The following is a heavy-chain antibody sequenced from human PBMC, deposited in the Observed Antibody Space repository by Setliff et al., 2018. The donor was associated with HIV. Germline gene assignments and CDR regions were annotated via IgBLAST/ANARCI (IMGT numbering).Heavy chain of an antibody. CDR1: GFSFSNSW. Sequence: GESLKISCAASGFSFSNSWMSWVRQAPGKGLEWVGRIKSKTDDGTTDYATPVKGRFTISREDSKNTLYLQMDSLSTGDTAVYYCILLGMYGAFDIWGQGTMVTVSS. V-gene: IGHV3-15*01. J-gene: IGHJ3*02. D-gene: IGHD2-8*02. CDR2: IKSKTDDGTT. CDR3: ILLGMYGAFDI.